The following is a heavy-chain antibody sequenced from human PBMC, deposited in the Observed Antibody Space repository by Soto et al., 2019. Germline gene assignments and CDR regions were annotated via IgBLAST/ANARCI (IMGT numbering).Heavy chain of an antibody. CDR2: IYYTGSP. V-gene: IGHV4-31*03. CDR3: ARESSYYGGGGY. D-gene: IGHD3-10*01. Sequence: QVQLQESGPGLVKPSQTLSLTCTVSGGSITSGAYYWSWIRQHPGKGLEWIGYIYYTGSPYYNPSLKSRVTISIDTSKNQFALELSSVTAADTAVYYCARESSYYGGGGYWGQGTLVTVSS. CDR1: GGSITSGAYY. J-gene: IGHJ4*02.